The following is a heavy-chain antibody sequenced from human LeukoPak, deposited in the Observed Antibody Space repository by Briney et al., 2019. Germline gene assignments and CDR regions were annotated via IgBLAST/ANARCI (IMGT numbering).Heavy chain of an antibody. Sequence: ASVKVSCKASGYTFTSYYMHWVRQAPGQGLEWMGIINPSGGSTSYAQKFQGRVTMTRDMSTSTVYMELSSLRSEDTAVYYCAGVTPLDILTGYFSLGYWGQGTLVTVSS. J-gene: IGHJ4*02. V-gene: IGHV1-46*01. CDR2: INPSGGST. D-gene: IGHD3-9*01. CDR3: AGVTPLDILTGYFSLGY. CDR1: GYTFTSYY.